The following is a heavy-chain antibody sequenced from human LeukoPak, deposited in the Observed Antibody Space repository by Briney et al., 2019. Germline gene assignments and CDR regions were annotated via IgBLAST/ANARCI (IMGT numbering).Heavy chain of an antibody. V-gene: IGHV3-30*01. J-gene: IGHJ4*02. CDR3: ARDSGSGWFDY. D-gene: IGHD6-19*01. Sequence: GRSLRLSCAASGFTFSSYAMHWVRQAPGKGLEWVAVISYDGSNKYYADSVKGRLTISRDNSKNTLYLQMNSLRAEGTAVYYCARDSGSGWFDYWGQGTLVTVSS. CDR2: ISYDGSNK. CDR1: GFTFSSYA.